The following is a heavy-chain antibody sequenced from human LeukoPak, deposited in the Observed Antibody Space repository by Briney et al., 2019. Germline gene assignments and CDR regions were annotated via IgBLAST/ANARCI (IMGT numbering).Heavy chain of an antibody. J-gene: IGHJ4*02. CDR2: IYFIGST. CDR3: ARIRVYGSGSHSNAGYY. D-gene: IGHD3-10*01. V-gene: IGHV4-39*07. Sequence: SETLSLTCTVSGGSISSSNYYWGWIRQPPGKGREWIVSIYFIGSTYYNPSLKRRVTISVDTSKTQFSLKLSSVTAADTAVYYCARIRVYGSGSHSNAGYYWGQGTLVIVSS. CDR1: GGSISSSNYY.